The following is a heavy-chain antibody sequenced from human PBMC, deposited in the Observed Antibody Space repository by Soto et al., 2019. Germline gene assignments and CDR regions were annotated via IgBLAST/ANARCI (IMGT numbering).Heavy chain of an antibody. Sequence: QLQLQESGPGLVKPSETLSLTCTVSGGSISSSSYYWCWIRQPPGKGLEWIGSIYYSGSTYYNPSLKSRVTISVYTSKNQFSLKLSSVTAAYTAVYYCARQVVGWFDPWGQGTLVTVSS. CDR3: ARQVVGWFDP. V-gene: IGHV4-39*01. D-gene: IGHD2-15*01. CDR1: GGSISSSSYY. CDR2: IYYSGST. J-gene: IGHJ5*02.